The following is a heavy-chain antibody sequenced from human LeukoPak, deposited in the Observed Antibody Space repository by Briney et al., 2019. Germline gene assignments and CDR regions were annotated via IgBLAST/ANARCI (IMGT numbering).Heavy chain of an antibody. D-gene: IGHD4-17*01. CDR3: AKDLYGDYMIDY. CDR2: ISGSDGST. Sequence: PGGSLRLSCAASGFTFSSYAMSWVRQAPGKGLEWVSAISGSDGSTYYADSVKGRFTISRNNSKNTLYLQMNSLRAEDTAVYYCAKDLYGDYMIDYWGQGTLVTVPS. V-gene: IGHV3-23*01. J-gene: IGHJ4*02. CDR1: GFTFSSYA.